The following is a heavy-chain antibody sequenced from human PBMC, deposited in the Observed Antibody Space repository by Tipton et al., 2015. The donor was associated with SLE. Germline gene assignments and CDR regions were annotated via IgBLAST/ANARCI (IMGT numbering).Heavy chain of an antibody. D-gene: IGHD6-13*01. CDR3: ARERLYSSSWFSD. CDR2: IYTSGST. Sequence: TLSLTCTVSGGSISSGSYYWSWIRQPAGKGLEWIGRIYTSGSTNYNPSLKSRVTISVDTSKNQFSLKLSSVTAADTAVYYCARERLYSSSWFSDWGQGTLGTVSS. V-gene: IGHV4-61*02. CDR1: GGSISSGSYY. J-gene: IGHJ4*02.